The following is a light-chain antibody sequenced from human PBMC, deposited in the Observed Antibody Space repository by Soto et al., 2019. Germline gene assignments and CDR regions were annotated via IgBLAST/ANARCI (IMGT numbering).Light chain of an antibody. CDR1: SSNIGSNY. V-gene: IGLV1-47*01. CDR2: RNN. CDR3: AAWDDSLSVVV. Sequence: QSVLTQPPSASGTPGQRVTISCSGSSSNIGSNYVYWYQQLPGTAPKLLIYRNNQRPSGVPDRFSGSKSGTSASLAISGLRSEDEVDYYCAAWDDSLSVVVFGGGPKLTVL. J-gene: IGLJ2*01.